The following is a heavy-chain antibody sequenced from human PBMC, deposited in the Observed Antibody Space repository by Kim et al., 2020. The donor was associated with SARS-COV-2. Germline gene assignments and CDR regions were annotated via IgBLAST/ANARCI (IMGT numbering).Heavy chain of an antibody. CDR3: AREVVRFLDGVGRYNWFDP. J-gene: IGHJ5*02. CDR1: GGSISSGSYY. Sequence: SETLSLTCTVSGGSISSGSYYWSWIRQPAGKGLEWIGRIYTSGSTNYNPSLKSRVTISVDTSKNQFSLKLSSVTAADTAVYYCAREVVRFLDGVGRYNWFDPWGQGTLVTVSS. CDR2: IYTSGST. D-gene: IGHD3-3*01. V-gene: IGHV4-61*02.